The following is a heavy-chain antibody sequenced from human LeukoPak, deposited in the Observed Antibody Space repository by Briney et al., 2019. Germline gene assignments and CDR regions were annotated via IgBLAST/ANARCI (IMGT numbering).Heavy chain of an antibody. Sequence: GGSLRLSCAASGFTFSSYSMNWVRQAPGKGLEWVSSISSSSSYIYYADSVKGRFTISRDNAKNSLYLQMNSLRAEDTAVYYCARRSSSYPFDYWGQGTLVTVSS. J-gene: IGHJ4*02. CDR1: GFTFSSYS. CDR2: ISSSSSYI. CDR3: ARRSSSYPFDY. V-gene: IGHV3-21*01. D-gene: IGHD6-13*01.